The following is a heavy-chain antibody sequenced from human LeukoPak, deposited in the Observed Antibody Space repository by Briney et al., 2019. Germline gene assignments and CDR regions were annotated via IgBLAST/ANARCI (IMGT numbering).Heavy chain of an antibody. CDR2: ISSSSSYI. J-gene: IGHJ4*02. Sequence: GGSLRLSCAASGFTFSSYSMNWVRQAPGKGLEWVSSISSSSSYIYYADSVKGRFTISRDNAKNTLYLQMNSLRAEDTAVYYCAKDTYDFWSGYPEGCDYWGQGTLVTVSS. D-gene: IGHD3-3*01. CDR1: GFTFSSYS. V-gene: IGHV3-21*01. CDR3: AKDTYDFWSGYPEGCDY.